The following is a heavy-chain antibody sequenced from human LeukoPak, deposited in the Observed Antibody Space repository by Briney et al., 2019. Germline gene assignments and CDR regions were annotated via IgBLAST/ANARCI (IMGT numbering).Heavy chain of an antibody. D-gene: IGHD2-15*01. Sequence: GGSLRLSCAASGFTFSSYAMSWVRQAPGKGLEWVSAISGSGGSTYYADSVKGRFTISRDNSKNTLYLQMNSLRAEDTAVYYCAEERGPIVVVVAAANWFDPWGQGTLVTVSS. CDR2: ISGSGGST. J-gene: IGHJ5*02. CDR3: AEERGPIVVVVAAANWFDP. V-gene: IGHV3-23*01. CDR1: GFTFSSYA.